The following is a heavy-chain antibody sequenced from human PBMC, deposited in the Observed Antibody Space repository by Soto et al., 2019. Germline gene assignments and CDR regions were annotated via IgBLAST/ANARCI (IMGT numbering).Heavy chain of an antibody. Sequence: EVQLVGSGGGLVQPGRSLRLSCAASGFTFDDYAMHWVRQAPGKGLEWVSGISWNSGSIGYADSVKGRFTISRDNAKNSLYLQMNSLRAEDTALYYCAKAHMTTVTLHYFDYWGQGTLVTVSS. V-gene: IGHV3-9*01. J-gene: IGHJ4*02. CDR3: AKAHMTTVTLHYFDY. D-gene: IGHD4-17*01. CDR2: ISWNSGSI. CDR1: GFTFDDYA.